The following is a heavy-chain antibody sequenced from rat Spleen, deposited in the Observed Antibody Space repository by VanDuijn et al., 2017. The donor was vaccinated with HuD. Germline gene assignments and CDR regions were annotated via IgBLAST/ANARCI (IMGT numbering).Heavy chain of an antibody. Sequence: EVQLVESGGGLVQPGRSLKLSCAASGFTFSTFAMAWVRQAPKKGLEWVATITSGGNNIYYPDSVKGRFTISRDNAKSTLYLQMDSLRSEDTATYFCTRGGNYDFDYWGQGVMVTVSS. CDR3: TRGGNYDFDY. J-gene: IGHJ2*01. CDR2: ITSGGNNI. CDR1: GFTFSTFA. V-gene: IGHV5-25*01. D-gene: IGHD1-10*01.